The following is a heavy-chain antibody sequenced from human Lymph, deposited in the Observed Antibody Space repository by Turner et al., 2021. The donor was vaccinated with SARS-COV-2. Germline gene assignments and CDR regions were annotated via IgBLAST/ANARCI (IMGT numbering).Heavy chain of an antibody. CDR1: GFNFSTYS. V-gene: IGHV3-21*01. J-gene: IGHJ4*02. CDR3: ARDIPTTADYFDY. Sequence: EVQLVESGGGLVKPGGSLRRSCAASGFNFSTYSMNWVRQATGKGLEWISSISSSSSYIYYADSVKGRFTISRDDAKNSLYLQMNSLRAEDTAVYYCARDIPTTADYFDYWGQGTLVTVSS. D-gene: IGHD4-17*01. CDR2: ISSSSSYI.